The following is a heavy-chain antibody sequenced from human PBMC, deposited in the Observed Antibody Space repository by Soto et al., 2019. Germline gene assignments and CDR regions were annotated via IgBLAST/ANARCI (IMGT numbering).Heavy chain of an antibody. CDR1: GYTFTSYA. V-gene: IGHV1-3*01. J-gene: IGHJ4*02. Sequence: ASVKVSCKASGYTFTSYAMHWVRRAPGQRLEWMGWINAGNGNTKYSQKFQGRVTITRDTSASTAYMELSSLRSEDTAVYYCATSLLRYFDWLPPPDYWGQGTLVTVSS. CDR2: INAGNGNT. D-gene: IGHD3-9*01. CDR3: ATSLLRYFDWLPPPDY.